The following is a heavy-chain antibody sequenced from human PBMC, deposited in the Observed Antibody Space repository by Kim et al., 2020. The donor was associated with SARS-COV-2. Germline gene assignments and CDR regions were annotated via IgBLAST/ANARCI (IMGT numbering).Heavy chain of an antibody. D-gene: IGHD3-22*01. V-gene: IGHV1-2*06. CDR2: INPNSGGT. J-gene: IGHJ4*02. Sequence: ASVKVSCKASGYTFTGYYMHWVRQAPGQGLEWMGRINPNSGGTNYAQKFQGRVTMTRDTSISTAYMELSRLRSDDTAVYYCARDLARKRSITMIVVESDWGQGTLVTVSS. CDR3: ARDLARKRSITMIVVESD. CDR1: GYTFTGYY.